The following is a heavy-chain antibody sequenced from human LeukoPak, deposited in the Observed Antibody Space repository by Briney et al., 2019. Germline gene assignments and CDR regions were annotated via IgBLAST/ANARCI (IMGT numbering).Heavy chain of an antibody. CDR2: ISAYNGNT. J-gene: IGHJ4*02. Sequence: ASVKVSCKVSGYTLTELSMHWVRQAPGQGLEWMGWISAYNGNTKYAQKVQGRVTMTTDTSTSTAYMELRSLRSDDTAVYYCARGGRDGYNTYYFDYWGQGTLVTVSS. D-gene: IGHD5-24*01. CDR3: ARGGRDGYNTYYFDY. V-gene: IGHV1-18*01. CDR1: GYTLTELS.